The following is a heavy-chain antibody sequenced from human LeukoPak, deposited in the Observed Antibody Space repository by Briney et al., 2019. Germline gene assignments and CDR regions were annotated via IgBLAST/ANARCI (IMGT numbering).Heavy chain of an antibody. D-gene: IGHD6-19*01. CDR1: GFIFSNYA. CDR2: ISSNGGST. J-gene: IGHJ4*02. V-gene: IGHV3-64D*06. Sequence: GGSLRLSSSASGFIFSNYAMHWVRQAPGKGLEYVSAISSNGGSTYYADSVKGRFTISRDNSKNTLYLQMSSLRAEDTAVYYCVKGKGIAVTSLDYWGQGTLVTVSS. CDR3: VKGKGIAVTSLDY.